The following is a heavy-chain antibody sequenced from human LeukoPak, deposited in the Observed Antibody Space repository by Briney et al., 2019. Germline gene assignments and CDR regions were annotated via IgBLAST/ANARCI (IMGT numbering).Heavy chain of an antibody. CDR2: ISIGGTYI. D-gene: IGHD3-3*01. CDR3: ARDRGIPYDFWSGYFDAFDI. Sequence: GGSLRLSCAASGFTFSGYGMFWVRQAPGKGLEWISSISIGGTYIYYADSVKGRFTISRDNAKNSLYLQMNSLRAEDTAVYYCARDRGIPYDFWSGYFDAFDIWGQGTMVTVSS. J-gene: IGHJ3*02. V-gene: IGHV3-21*01. CDR1: GFTFSGYG.